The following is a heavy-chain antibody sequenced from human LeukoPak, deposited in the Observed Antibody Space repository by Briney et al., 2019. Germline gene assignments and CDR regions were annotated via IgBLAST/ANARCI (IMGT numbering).Heavy chain of an antibody. J-gene: IGHJ5*02. Sequence: GGSLRLSCAASGFTFSSYSMNWVRQAPGKVLEWVAYISSSSSTIYYADSVKGRFTISRDDAKSSLYLQMNSLRAEDTAVYYCARSRVAVTINWLDPWGQGTLVTVSS. CDR3: ARSRVAVTINWLDP. V-gene: IGHV3-48*04. CDR2: ISSSSSTI. D-gene: IGHD4-17*01. CDR1: GFTFSSYS.